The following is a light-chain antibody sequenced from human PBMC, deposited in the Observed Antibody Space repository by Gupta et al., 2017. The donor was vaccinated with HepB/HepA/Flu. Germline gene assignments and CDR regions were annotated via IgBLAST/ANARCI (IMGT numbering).Light chain of an antibody. CDR1: GGSIGRNF. V-gene: IGLV6-57*02. Sequence: NFILTQPHSVSESPGKTVTVPCSCSGGSIGRNFVQWYALRPGMAPTTVIQETDYRPSGVPGLFSGSIDSSSNTASLAISGLKTEDGADYYCQFLDSDHDFVVFGGGTKLTVL. CDR2: ETD. CDR3: QFLDSDHDFVV. J-gene: IGLJ2*01.